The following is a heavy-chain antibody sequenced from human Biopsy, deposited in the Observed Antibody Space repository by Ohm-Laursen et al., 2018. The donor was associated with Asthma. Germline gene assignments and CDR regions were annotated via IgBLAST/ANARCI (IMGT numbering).Heavy chain of an antibody. J-gene: IGHJ4*02. CDR2: INSVFGTT. D-gene: IGHD2-2*01. CDR3: ARKAGSCISRTCYSLDF. V-gene: IGHV1-69*13. CDR1: GGTFNTYV. Sequence: SVKVSCKSLGGTFNTYVIGWVRQAPGQGLEWMGGINSVFGTTTYPQKFQDRVTITADDSTSTVYMELSSLRSEDTAVYYCARKAGSCISRTCYSLDFWGQG.